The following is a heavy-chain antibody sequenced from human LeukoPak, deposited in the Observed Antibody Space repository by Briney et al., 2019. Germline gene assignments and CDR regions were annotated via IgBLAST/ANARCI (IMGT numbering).Heavy chain of an antibody. CDR3: ARDRASGARSTEPADDAFDI. CDR1: GYTFTGYY. V-gene: IGHV1-2*04. CDR2: INPNSGGT. J-gene: IGHJ3*02. D-gene: IGHD1-14*01. Sequence: ASVKVSCKASGYTFTGYYMHWVRQAPGQGLEWMGWINPNSGGTNYAQKFQGWVTMTRDTSISTAYMELSRLRSDDTAVYYCARDRASGARSTEPADDAFDIWGQGTMVTVSS.